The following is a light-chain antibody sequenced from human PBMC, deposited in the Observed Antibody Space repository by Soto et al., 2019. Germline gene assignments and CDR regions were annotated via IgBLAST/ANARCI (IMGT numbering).Light chain of an antibody. V-gene: IGLV2-11*01. CDR3: CSSAGTYTSV. J-gene: IGLJ3*02. Sequence: QSVLTQPRSVSGSPGQSVTISCTGTSSDVGGYNYVSWYQQHPGKAPKLMIYDVSKRPSGVPDRFSGSKSGNMASLTISGLQAEDEADYYCCSSAGTYTSVFGGGTKVTVL. CDR2: DVS. CDR1: SSDVGGYNY.